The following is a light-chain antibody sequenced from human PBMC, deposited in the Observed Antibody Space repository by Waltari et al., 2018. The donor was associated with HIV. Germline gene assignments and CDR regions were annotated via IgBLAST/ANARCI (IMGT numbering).Light chain of an antibody. CDR2: DTS. J-gene: IGKJ1*01. V-gene: IGKV3-20*01. Sequence: EIVLTQSPGPLSLSPGERATLSCRASQSVGDSYLAWYQQKPGQAPRLLIYDTSNRATGIPDRFSGSGSGTDFTLTIRRLEPEDFAVYYWHNYGRSPWTFGPGTKVEIK. CDR3: HNYGRSPWT. CDR1: QSVGDSY.